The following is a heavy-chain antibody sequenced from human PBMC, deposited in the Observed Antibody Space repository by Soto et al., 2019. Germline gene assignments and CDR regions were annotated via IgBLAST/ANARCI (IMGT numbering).Heavy chain of an antibody. D-gene: IGHD6-13*01. CDR1: GGTFSSYT. CDR2: IIPILGIA. CDR3: ARAVVYRSSWEFDY. V-gene: IGHV1-69*02. J-gene: IGHJ4*02. Sequence: QVQLVQSGAEVKKPGSSVKVSCKASGGTFSSYTISWVRQAPGQGLEWMGRIIPILGIANYAQKFQGRVTITADKXXSTAYRELSSLRSEDTAVYYCARAVVYRSSWEFDYWGQGTLVTVSS.